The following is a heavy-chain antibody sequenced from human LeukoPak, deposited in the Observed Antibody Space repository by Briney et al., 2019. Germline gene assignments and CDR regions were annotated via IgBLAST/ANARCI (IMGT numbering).Heavy chain of an antibody. J-gene: IGHJ4*02. D-gene: IGHD3-22*01. V-gene: IGHV3-48*03. CDR2: ISSSGSTT. CDR1: GFTSSSYE. Sequence: PGGSLRLSCAASGFTSSSYEMNWVRQAPGKGLEWVSYISSSGSTTHYADSVKGRFTISRDNAKKSLYLQMNSLRAEDTAVYYCARDNYDSSGYYFDWGQGTLATVSS. CDR3: ARDNYDSSGYYFD.